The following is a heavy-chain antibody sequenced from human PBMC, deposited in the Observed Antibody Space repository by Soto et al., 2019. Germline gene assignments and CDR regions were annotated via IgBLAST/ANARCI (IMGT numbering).Heavy chain of an antibody. J-gene: IGHJ4*02. D-gene: IGHD3-9*01. CDR2: INHSGST. CDR1: GGSFSGYY. Sequence: SETLSLTCAVYGGSFSGYYWSWIRQPPGKGLEWIGEINHSGSTNYNPSLKSRVTISVDTSKNQFSLKLSSVTAADTAVYYCARGHTASHRSEIFSYWGQGTLVTVSS. V-gene: IGHV4-34*01. CDR3: ARGHTASHRSEIFSY.